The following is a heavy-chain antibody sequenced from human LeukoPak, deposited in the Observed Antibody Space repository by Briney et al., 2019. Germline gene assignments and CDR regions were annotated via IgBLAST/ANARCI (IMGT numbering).Heavy chain of an antibody. J-gene: IGHJ6*02. V-gene: IGHV3-48*01. CDR1: GFTFSSYS. Sequence: GGSLRLSCAASGFTFSSYSMNWVRQAPGKGLEWVSYISSSSSTIYYADSVKGRFTISRDNAKNSLYLQMNSLRAEDTAVYHCARDDPYYYYGMDVWGQGTTVTVSS. CDR3: ARDDPYYYYGMDV. CDR2: ISSSSSTI.